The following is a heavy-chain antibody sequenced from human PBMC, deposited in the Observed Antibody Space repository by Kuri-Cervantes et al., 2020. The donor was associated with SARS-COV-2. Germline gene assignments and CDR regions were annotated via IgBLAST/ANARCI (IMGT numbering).Heavy chain of an antibody. J-gene: IGHJ4*02. V-gene: IGHV3-30*02. D-gene: IGHD1-26*01. Sequence: GGSLRLSCAGSRFNVTTKCVRWVRQAAGKGLEWVAFVRSDGSNKHYTDSVKGRFTISRDNSKNTLYLQMNSLRPEDTAVYYCAKDDGGSFGLFDNWGQGILVTVSS. CDR3: AKDDGGSFGLFDN. CDR2: VRSDGSNK. CDR1: RFNVTTKC.